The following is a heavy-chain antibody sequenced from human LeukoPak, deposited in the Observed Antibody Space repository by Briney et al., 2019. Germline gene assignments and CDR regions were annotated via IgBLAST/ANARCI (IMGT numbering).Heavy chain of an antibody. CDR2: ISGTGSPT. CDR3: AKPRDFYYYMDV. J-gene: IGHJ6*03. Sequence: GGSLRLSCAASGFTFSSYAMSWVRQAPGKGLEWVSAISGTGSPTYYADSVKGRFTISRDNSKSTLYLQMNSLGAEDTAVYYCAKPRDFYYYMDVWGKGTTVIVSS. V-gene: IGHV3-23*01. CDR1: GFTFSSYA.